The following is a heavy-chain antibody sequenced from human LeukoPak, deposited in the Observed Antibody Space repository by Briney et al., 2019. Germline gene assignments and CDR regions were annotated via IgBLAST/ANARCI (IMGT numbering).Heavy chain of an antibody. J-gene: IGHJ4*02. CDR3: ARDPPITMVRGGLDY. CDR2: IYHSGST. Sequence: SETLSLTCIVSGYSISSGHYWGWIRQPPGKGLEWIGSIYHSGSTYYNPSLKSRVTISVDTSKNQFSLKLSSVTAADTAVYYCARDPPITMVRGGLDYWGQGTLATVSS. D-gene: IGHD3-10*01. V-gene: IGHV4-38-2*02. CDR1: GYSISSGHY.